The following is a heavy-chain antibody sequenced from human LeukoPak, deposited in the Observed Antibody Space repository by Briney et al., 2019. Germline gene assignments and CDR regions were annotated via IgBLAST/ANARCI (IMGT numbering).Heavy chain of an antibody. D-gene: IGHD5-24*01. Sequence: SETLSLTRTVSGDSISSSPYYWGWIRQPPGKGLEWIATMYYNGNTHYNPSLKSRVTISADTSKNQFSLKLSSVIAADTAVYYCARHGFVRDASCYWGQGTLVTVSS. J-gene: IGHJ4*02. CDR2: MYYNGNT. V-gene: IGHV4-39*01. CDR1: GDSISSSPYY. CDR3: ARHGFVRDASCY.